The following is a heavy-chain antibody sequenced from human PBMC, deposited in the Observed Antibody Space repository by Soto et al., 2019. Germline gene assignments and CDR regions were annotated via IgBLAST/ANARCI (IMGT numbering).Heavy chain of an antibody. V-gene: IGHV4-59*01. D-gene: IGHD2-15*01. CDR2: IYYSGST. CDR1: GGSISSYY. CDR3: ARDDKRIGYGTFDY. J-gene: IGHJ4*02. Sequence: QVQLQESGPGLVKPSETLSLTCTVSGGSISSYYWSWIRQPPGKGLEWIGYIYYSGSTNYNPSLKSRVTISVDTSKNQFSLKLSSVTAADTAVYYCARDDKRIGYGTFDYWGQGTLVTVSS.